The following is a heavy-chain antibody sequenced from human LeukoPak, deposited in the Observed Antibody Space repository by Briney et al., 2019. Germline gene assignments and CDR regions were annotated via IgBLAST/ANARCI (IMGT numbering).Heavy chain of an antibody. Sequence: GGSLRLSCAASGSTLSVYGMHWVRQAPGKGLEWVAGISYDGSNEYYADSVKGRFTISRDSPQNTLFLQMNSLRAEDTAVYYCAKDQRRFLEWPEYFQHWGQGTLVTVSS. V-gene: IGHV3-30-3*01. CDR3: AKDQRRFLEWPEYFQH. D-gene: IGHD3-3*01. CDR2: ISYDGSNE. J-gene: IGHJ1*01. CDR1: GSTLSVYG.